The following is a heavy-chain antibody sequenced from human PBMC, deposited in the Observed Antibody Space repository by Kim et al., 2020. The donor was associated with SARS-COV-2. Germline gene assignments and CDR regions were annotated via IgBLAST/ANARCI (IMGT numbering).Heavy chain of an antibody. D-gene: IGHD6-13*01. CDR1: GFFFSDYY. Sequence: LSLTCAASGFFFSDYYMSWIRQAPGKGLEWVSYISSSGFTTHYADSVKGRFTISRDNAKNSLYLQMNSLRAEDTALYYCARVGSTVAAGTIDYWGQGTLVTVSS. CDR3: ARVGSTVAAGTIDY. J-gene: IGHJ4*02. CDR2: ISSSGFTT. V-gene: IGHV3-11*01.